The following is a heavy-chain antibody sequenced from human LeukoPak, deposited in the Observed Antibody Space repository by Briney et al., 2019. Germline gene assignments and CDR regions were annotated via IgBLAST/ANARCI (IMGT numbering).Heavy chain of an antibody. V-gene: IGHV1-58*02. D-gene: IGHD3-22*01. J-gene: IGHJ3*02. CDR1: GFTFTRSA. CDR2: IVVDSGNT. Sequence: TSVKVSCKASGFTFTRSAMQWVRQARGQRLEWIGWIVVDSGNTNYAQTFQERVTITRDMSTSTAYMELSSLRSEDTAVYYCAAADYYDSSGYYPYAFHMWGQGTMVTVSS. CDR3: AAADYYDSSGYYPYAFHM.